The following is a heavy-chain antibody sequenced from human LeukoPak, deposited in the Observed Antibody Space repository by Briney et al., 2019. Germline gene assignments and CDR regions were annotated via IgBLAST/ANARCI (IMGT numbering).Heavy chain of an antibody. CDR3: AKDRRISRDSAEFDY. D-gene: IGHD2-15*01. Sequence: GGSLRLSCAASGFTFSSYGMHWVRQAPGKGLEWVAFIRYDGSNKYYADSVKGRFTISRDNSKNTLYLQMNSLRAEDTAVYYCAKDRRISRDSAEFDYWGQGTLVTVSS. J-gene: IGHJ4*02. V-gene: IGHV3-30*02. CDR2: IRYDGSNK. CDR1: GFTFSSYG.